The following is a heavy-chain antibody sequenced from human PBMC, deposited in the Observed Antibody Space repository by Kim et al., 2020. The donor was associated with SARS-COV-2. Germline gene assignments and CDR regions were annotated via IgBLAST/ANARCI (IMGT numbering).Heavy chain of an antibody. CDR1: GYTFTSYD. Sequence: ASVKVSCKASGYTFTSYDINWVRQATGQGLEWMGWMNPNSGNTGYAQKFQGRVTMTRNTSISTAYMELSSLRSEDTAVYYCARNEQWLWGEYYGMDVWGQGTTVTVSS. CDR3: ARNEQWLWGEYYGMDV. CDR2: MNPNSGNT. D-gene: IGHD6-19*01. V-gene: IGHV1-8*01. J-gene: IGHJ6*02.